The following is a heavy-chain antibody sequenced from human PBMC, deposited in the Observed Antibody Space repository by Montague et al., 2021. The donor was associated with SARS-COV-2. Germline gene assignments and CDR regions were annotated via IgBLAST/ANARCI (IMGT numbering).Heavy chain of an antibody. CDR3: ARWAIVVVPAAPSRAFDI. J-gene: IGHJ3*02. D-gene: IGHD2-2*01. CDR1: GFTFSSYA. CDR2: ISYDGSNK. Sequence: SLRLSCAASGFTFSSYAMHWVRQAPGKGLEWVAVISYDGSNKYYADSVKGRFTISRDNSKNTLYLQMNSLRAEDTAVYYCARWAIVVVPAAPSRAFDIWGRGTMVTVSS. V-gene: IGHV3-30-3*01.